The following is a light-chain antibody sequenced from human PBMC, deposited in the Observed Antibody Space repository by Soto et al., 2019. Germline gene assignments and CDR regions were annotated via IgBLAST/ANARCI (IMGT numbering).Light chain of an antibody. CDR3: QQYVSSPLT. V-gene: IGKV3-20*01. CDR2: RAS. J-gene: IGKJ4*01. Sequence: EIVLTQSPGTLSLSPGERATLSCRASQSVSSSYLAWYQQKPGQAPRLLIYRASSRATGIPDRFSGSGSGTDFTLTISRLEPEDCAVYYCQQYVSSPLTFGGGTKVEIK. CDR1: QSVSSSY.